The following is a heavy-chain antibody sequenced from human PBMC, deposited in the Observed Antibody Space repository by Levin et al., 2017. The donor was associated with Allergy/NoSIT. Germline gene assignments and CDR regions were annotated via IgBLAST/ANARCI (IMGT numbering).Heavy chain of an antibody. V-gene: IGHV1-69*02. CDR1: GGTFSSYT. J-gene: IGHJ3*02. D-gene: IGHD3-9*01. CDR3: ARGGGKGYYDIYHDAFDI. Sequence: ASVKVSCKASGGTFSSYTISWVRQAPGQGLEWMGRIIPILGIANYAQKFQGRVTITADKSTSTAYMELSSLRSEDTAVYYCARGGGKGYYDIYHDAFDIWGQGTMVTVSS. CDR2: IIPILGIA.